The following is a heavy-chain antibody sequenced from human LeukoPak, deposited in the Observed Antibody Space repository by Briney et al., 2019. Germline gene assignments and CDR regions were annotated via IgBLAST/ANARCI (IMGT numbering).Heavy chain of an antibody. Sequence: ASVKVSCKASGGTFSSYTISWVRQAPGQGLEWMGRTIPILGIANYAQKFQGRVTITADKSTSTAYMELSSLRSEDTAVYYCAREKTGTKYYFDYWGQGTLVTVSS. CDR3: AREKTGTKYYFDY. CDR2: TIPILGIA. D-gene: IGHD1-7*01. V-gene: IGHV1-69*04. J-gene: IGHJ4*02. CDR1: GGTFSSYT.